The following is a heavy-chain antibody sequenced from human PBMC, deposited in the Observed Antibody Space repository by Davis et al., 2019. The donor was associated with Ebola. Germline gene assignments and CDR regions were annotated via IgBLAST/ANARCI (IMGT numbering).Heavy chain of an antibody. D-gene: IGHD5-12*01. V-gene: IGHV4-34*01. Sequence: SETLSLTCAVYGGSFSGYYWSWIRQPPGKGLEWIGEINHSGSTNYNPSLKSRVTISVDTSKNQFSLKLSSVTAADTAVYYCARGRIVATLGNYYYYYGMDVWGQGTTVTVSS. J-gene: IGHJ6*02. CDR2: INHSGST. CDR1: GGSFSGYY. CDR3: ARGRIVATLGNYYYYYGMDV.